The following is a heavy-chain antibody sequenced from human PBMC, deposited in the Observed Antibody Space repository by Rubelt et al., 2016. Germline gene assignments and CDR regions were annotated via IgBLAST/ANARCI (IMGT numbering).Heavy chain of an antibody. CDR2: ISSDNSYT. Sequence: QVQLQQWGAGLLKHSETLSLTCAVYGGSFSGYYMSWIRQAPGKGLEWVSYISSDNSYTNSADTVKSRSTISRDNTKNSLYLRMNSLRAEDTAGYYCASGRDPFDYWGQGTLVTVSS. D-gene: IGHD2-21*02. J-gene: IGHJ4*02. CDR3: ASGRDPFDY. V-gene: IGHV3-11*06. CDR1: GGSFSGYY.